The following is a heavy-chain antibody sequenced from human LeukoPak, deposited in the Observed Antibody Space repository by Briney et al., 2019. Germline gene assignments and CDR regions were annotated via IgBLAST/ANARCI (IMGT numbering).Heavy chain of an antibody. CDR2: ISSSGGST. CDR3: AKVAGYSYVGVYYFDY. D-gene: IGHD5-18*01. V-gene: IGHV3-23*01. CDR1: EFTFSTYA. Sequence: PGGSLRLSCAASEFTFSTYAMNWVHQAPGKGLEWVSAISSSGGSTYYADSVKGRFTISRDNSKNTLYLQMNSLRAEDTAVYYCAKVAGYSYVGVYYFDYWGQGTLDTVSS. J-gene: IGHJ4*02.